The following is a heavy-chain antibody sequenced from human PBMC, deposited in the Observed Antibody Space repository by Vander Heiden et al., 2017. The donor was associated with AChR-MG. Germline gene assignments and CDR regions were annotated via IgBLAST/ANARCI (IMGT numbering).Heavy chain of an antibody. CDR1: GFTFSSYG. V-gene: IGHV3-30*18. CDR3: AKLRIPVVAARSRAFDI. D-gene: IGHD2-15*01. J-gene: IGHJ3*02. CDR2: ISYDGSNK. Sequence: QVQLVESGGGVVQPGRSLRLSCAASGFTFSSYGMHWVRQAPGKGLEWVAVISYDGSNKYYADSVKGRFTISRDNSKNTLYLQMNSLRAEDTAVYYCAKLRIPVVAARSRAFDIWGQGTMVTVSS.